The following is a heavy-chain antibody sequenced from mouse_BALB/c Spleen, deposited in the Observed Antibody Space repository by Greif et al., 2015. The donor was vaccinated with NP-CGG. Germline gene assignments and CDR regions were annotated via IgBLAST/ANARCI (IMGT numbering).Heavy chain of an antibody. CDR2: ISSGGSYT. D-gene: IGHD1-2*01. V-gene: IGHV5-9-4*01. CDR1: GFTFSSYA. Sequence: EVKVVESGGGLVKPGGSLKLSCAASGFTFSSYAMSWVRQSPEKRLEWVAEISSGGSYTYYPDTVTGRFTVSRDNAKNTLYLEMSSLRSEDTAMYYCARSYGPWFAYWGQGTLVTVSA. J-gene: IGHJ3*01. CDR3: ARSYGPWFAY.